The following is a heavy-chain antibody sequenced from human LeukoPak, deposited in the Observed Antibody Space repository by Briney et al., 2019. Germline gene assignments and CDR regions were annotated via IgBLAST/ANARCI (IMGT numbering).Heavy chain of an antibody. V-gene: IGHV3-7*03. D-gene: IGHD4-23*01. Sequence: GGSLRLSCAASGFTFSSYWMNWARQAPGKGLEWVASINHNGNVNYYVDSVKGRFTISRDNAKNSLYLQINSLRAEDTAVYYCARPPTTVVTPDAFDIWGQGTMVTVSS. J-gene: IGHJ3*02. CDR2: INHNGNVN. CDR1: GFTFSSYW. CDR3: ARPPTTVVTPDAFDI.